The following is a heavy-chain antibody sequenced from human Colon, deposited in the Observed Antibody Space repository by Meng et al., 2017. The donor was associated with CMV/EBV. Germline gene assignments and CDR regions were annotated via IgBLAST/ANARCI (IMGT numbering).Heavy chain of an antibody. CDR3: AKDPVAYRLGQPLYGMDV. CDR1: GFTFSSYA. CDR2: IRHDGGMK. D-gene: IGHD3-16*01. V-gene: IGHV3-30*02. Sequence: GGSLRLSCAASGFTFSSYAMSWVRQAPGKGREWLTFIRHDGGMKYLADSVKGRFTVSRDNSKNTVYLQMNSLRVDDTAVYYCAKDPVAYRLGQPLYGMDVWGQGTTVTVSS. J-gene: IGHJ6*02.